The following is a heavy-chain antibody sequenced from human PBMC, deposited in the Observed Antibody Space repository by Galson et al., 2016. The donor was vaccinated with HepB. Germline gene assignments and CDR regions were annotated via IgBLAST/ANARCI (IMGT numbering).Heavy chain of an antibody. CDR2: IEKDGSEE. V-gene: IGHV3-7*03. CDR1: GLTFNIQY. Sequence: SLRLSCAVSGLTFNIQYMSWVRQAPGKGLEWVANIEKDGSEENYVDSVKGRFTISRDNAKNSAYLQMNNVRAEDTAIYYCVAGAGWLPDYWDQGTLVSVSS. D-gene: IGHD6-19*01. J-gene: IGHJ4*02. CDR3: VAGAGWLPDY.